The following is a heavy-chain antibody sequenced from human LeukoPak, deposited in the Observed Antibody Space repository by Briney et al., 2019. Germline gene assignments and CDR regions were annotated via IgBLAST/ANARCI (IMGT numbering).Heavy chain of an antibody. J-gene: IGHJ5*02. CDR1: GGSISSHY. Sequence: SETLSLTCTVSGGSISSHYWSWIRQPPGKGLEWIGYIYYSGSTNYNPSLKSRVTISVDTSKNQFSLKLSSVTAADTAVYYCARYSSGWYANWFDPWGQGALVTVSS. CDR3: ARYSSGWYANWFDP. CDR2: IYYSGST. D-gene: IGHD6-19*01. V-gene: IGHV4-59*11.